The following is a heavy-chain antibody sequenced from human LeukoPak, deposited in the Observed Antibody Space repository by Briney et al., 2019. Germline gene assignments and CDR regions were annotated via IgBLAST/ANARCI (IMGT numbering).Heavy chain of an antibody. CDR2: ISYDGSNK. CDR1: GFTFSNYG. V-gene: IGHV3-30*18. J-gene: IGHJ4*02. CDR3: ANLPL. Sequence: PGRSLRLPCATSGFTFSNYGMHWVRQAPGKGPGWVAVISYDGSNKYYADSVKGRFTISRDNSKNTLYLQMNSLRPEDAAVYYCANLPLWGQGTLVTVSS.